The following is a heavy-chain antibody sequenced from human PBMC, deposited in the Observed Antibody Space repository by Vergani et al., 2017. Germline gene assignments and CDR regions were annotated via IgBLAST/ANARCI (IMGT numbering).Heavy chain of an antibody. CDR2: ISVSGGST. CDR3: AKDSIVVVITLTLDY. D-gene: IGHD3-22*01. Sequence: EVQLLESGGGLVQPGGSLRLSCAASGFTFSSYAMSWVRQAPGKGLEWVSAISVSGGSTYYADSVKGRFTISRDNSKNTLYLQMNSLRAEDTAVYYCAKDSIVVVITLTLDYWGQGTLVTVSS. CDR1: GFTFSSYA. V-gene: IGHV3-23*01. J-gene: IGHJ4*02.